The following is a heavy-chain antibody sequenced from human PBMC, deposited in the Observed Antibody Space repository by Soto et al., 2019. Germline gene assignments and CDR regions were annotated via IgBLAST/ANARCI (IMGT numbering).Heavy chain of an antibody. Sequence: GGSLRLSCAASGFTFDDYAMHWVRQAPGKGLEWVSGISWNSGSIGYADSVKGRFTISRDNAKNSLYLQMNSLRAEDTALYYCAKDSSPSAPYYDFVEGVPARVFLNGRYMDVWGKGTTVTVSS. D-gene: IGHD3-3*01. J-gene: IGHJ6*03. V-gene: IGHV3-9*01. CDR1: GFTFDDYA. CDR3: AKDSSPSAPYYDFVEGVPARVFLNGRYMDV. CDR2: ISWNSGSI.